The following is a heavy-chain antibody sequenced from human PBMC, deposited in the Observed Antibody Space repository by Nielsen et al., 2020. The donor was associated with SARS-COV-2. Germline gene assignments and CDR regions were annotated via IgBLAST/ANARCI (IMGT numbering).Heavy chain of an antibody. D-gene: IGHD3-10*01. CDR1: GYTFTSYA. V-gene: IGHV1-3*01. J-gene: IGHJ4*02. CDR3: ARAREGLSYFDY. Sequence: ASVKVSCKASGYTFTSYAMHWVRQAPGQRLEWMGWINAGNGNTKYPQKFQGRVTITRDTSASTAYMELSSLRSEDTAVYYCARAREGLSYFDYWGQGTLVTVSS. CDR2: INAGNGNT.